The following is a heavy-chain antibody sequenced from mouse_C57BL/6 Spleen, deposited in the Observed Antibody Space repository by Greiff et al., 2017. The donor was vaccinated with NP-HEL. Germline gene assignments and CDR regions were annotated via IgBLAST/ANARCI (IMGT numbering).Heavy chain of an antibody. CDR1: GFTFSDYG. Sequence: EVQLQESGGGLVKPGGSLKLSCAASGFTFSDYGMHWVRQAPEKGLEWVAYISSGSSTIYYADTVKGRFTISRDNAKNTLFLQMTSPRSEDTAMYYCARKDVVADYFDYWRQGTTLTVSS. V-gene: IGHV5-17*01. CDR2: ISSGSSTI. CDR3: ARKDVVADYFDY. J-gene: IGHJ2*01. D-gene: IGHD1-1*01.